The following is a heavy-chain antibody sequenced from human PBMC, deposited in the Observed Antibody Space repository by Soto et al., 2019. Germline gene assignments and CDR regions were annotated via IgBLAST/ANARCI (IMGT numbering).Heavy chain of an antibody. V-gene: IGHV1-69*13. CDR1: GGTFSTYT. J-gene: IGHJ5*02. CDR3: ARSQDSSGYWNNCFDP. Sequence: SVKVSCKASGGTFSTYTMTWVRQAPGQGLEWMGGIIPLFGTANYAQKFQGRVTITADESTSTVYMELSSLRSEDTAVYYCARSQDSSGYWNNCFDPWGQGTLVTVSS. CDR2: IIPLFGTA. D-gene: IGHD3-22*01.